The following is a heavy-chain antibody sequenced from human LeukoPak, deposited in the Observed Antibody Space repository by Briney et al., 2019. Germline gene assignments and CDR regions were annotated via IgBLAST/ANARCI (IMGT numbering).Heavy chain of an antibody. D-gene: IGHD3-10*01. CDR1: GYTFTSYY. J-gene: IGHJ4*02. CDR3: ARGNYYGSGSYYESDY. CDR2: INPSGGST. Sequence: ASVTVSCKASGYTFTSYYVHWVRQAPGQGLEWMGIINPSGGSTSYAQKFQGRVTMTRDTSTSTVYMELSSLRSEDTAVYYCARGNYYGSGSYYESDYWGQGTLVTVSS. V-gene: IGHV1-46*01.